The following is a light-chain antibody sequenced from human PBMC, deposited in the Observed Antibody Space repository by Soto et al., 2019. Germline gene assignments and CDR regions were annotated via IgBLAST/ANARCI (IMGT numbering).Light chain of an antibody. CDR2: DAS. Sequence: EIVLTQSPGTLSLSPGGRATLSCRASQRVTSTYLAWYQQKPGQAPRLLIYDASNRATGIPDRFSGSGSGTDFTLTISRLEPEDSAVYSCHQYGRSPYTFGQGTKLEIK. V-gene: IGKV3-20*01. J-gene: IGKJ2*01. CDR3: HQYGRSPYT. CDR1: QRVTSTY.